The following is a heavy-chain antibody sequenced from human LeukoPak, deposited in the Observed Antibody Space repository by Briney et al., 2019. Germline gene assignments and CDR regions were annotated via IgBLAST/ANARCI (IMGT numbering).Heavy chain of an antibody. CDR1: GYTFTGYY. CDR3: ARDREDILTGYDY. Sequence: ASVKVSCKASGYTFTGYYMHWVRQAPGQGLEWMGWINPNNGGTNHAQKFQGRVTMTRDTSISTAYMELSRLRSDDTAVYYCARDREDILTGYDYWGQGTLVTVSS. D-gene: IGHD3-9*01. CDR2: INPNNGGT. V-gene: IGHV1-2*02. J-gene: IGHJ4*02.